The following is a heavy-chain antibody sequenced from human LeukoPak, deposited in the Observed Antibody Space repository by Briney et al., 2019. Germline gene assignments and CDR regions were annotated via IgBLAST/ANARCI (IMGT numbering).Heavy chain of an antibody. CDR3: ARASGPFDV. J-gene: IGHJ3*01. CDR2: VSSRSTYI. D-gene: IGHD3-10*01. V-gene: IGHV3-21*06. CDR1: GFTFDDYS. Sequence: GGSLRLSCAASGFTFDDYSINWVRQAPGKGLEWVSSVSSRSTYIYYADSLKGRFTVSRDNAKNSAYLQMNSLRVEDTAVYYCARASGPFDVWGQGTMVTVSS.